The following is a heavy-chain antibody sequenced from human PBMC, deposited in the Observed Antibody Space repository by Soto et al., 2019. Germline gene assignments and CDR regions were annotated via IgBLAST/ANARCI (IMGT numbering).Heavy chain of an antibody. V-gene: IGHV3-7*01. J-gene: IGHJ4*02. D-gene: IGHD1-1*01. CDR3: ARDGHNWNDLDY. CDR2: IKNDGSEK. Sequence: EVQLVESGGGLVQPGGSLRLSCTASGFTSGSYWMNWVRQDPGNGLVWVAIIKNDGSEKYYVDTVKGRFTISKDNAKNSLYLQMNSLRGEDTAVYYCARDGHNWNDLDYWGQGTLVTVSS. CDR1: GFTSGSYW.